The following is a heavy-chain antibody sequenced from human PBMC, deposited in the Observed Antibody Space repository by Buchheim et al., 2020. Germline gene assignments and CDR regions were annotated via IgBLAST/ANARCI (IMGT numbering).Heavy chain of an antibody. CDR2: IKQDGSEK. CDR1: GFTFSSYW. J-gene: IGHJ6*02. V-gene: IGHV3-7*01. D-gene: IGHD1-26*01. CDR3: ARDSARIVGATSHYYYYGMDV. Sequence: EVQLVESGGGLVQPGGSLRLSCAASGFTFSSYWMSWVRQAPGKGLEWVANIKQDGSEKYYVDSVKGRFTISRDNAKNSLYLQMNSLRVEDTAVYYCARDSARIVGATSHYYYYGMDVWGQGTT.